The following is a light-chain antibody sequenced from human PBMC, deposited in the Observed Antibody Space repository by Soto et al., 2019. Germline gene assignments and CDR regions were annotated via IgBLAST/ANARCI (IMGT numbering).Light chain of an antibody. J-gene: IGKJ1*01. V-gene: IGKV3-20*01. CDR2: GAS. Sequence: EVVLTQSPGTLSLSPGERATLSCRASQSVSSYFLAWYQHKPGLAPRLLIYGASTRATGIPDRFSGSRSGTDFTLTISRLEPEDFAVYYCHQYSGSPWTFGQGTKVEIK. CDR1: QSVSSYF. CDR3: HQYSGSPWT.